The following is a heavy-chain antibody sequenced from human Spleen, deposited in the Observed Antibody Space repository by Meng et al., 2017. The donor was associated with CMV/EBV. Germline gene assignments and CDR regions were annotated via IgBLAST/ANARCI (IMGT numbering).Heavy chain of an antibody. CDR2: IYYSGST. CDR3: ARGVGADFQH. J-gene: IGHJ1*01. Sequence: SETLSLTCTVSGGSISSYYWSWIRQPPGKGLEWKGYIYYSGSTNYNPSLKSLVTISVDTSKNQFSLKLSSVTAADTAVYYCARGVGADFQHWGQGTLVTVSS. CDR1: GGSISSYY. D-gene: IGHD1-26*01. V-gene: IGHV4-59*01.